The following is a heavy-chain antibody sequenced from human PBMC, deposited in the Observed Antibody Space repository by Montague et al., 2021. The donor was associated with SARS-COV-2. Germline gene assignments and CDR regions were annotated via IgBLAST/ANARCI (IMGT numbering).Heavy chain of an antibody. CDR2: IYYSGTT. V-gene: IGHV4-39*01. J-gene: IGHJ4*02. CDR3: ARHRITIFLGRMFDY. Sequence: SETLSLTCTVSGGSITRNYYWGWIRQPPGKGLEWVGNIYYSGTTFINPSLESRVTISVDASKNQFSLNLTSVIAADTAVYYCARHRITIFLGRMFDYWGQGTLVTVSS. D-gene: IGHD3-9*01. CDR1: GGSITRNYY.